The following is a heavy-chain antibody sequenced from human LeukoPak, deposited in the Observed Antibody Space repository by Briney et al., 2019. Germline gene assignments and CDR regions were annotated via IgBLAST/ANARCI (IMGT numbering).Heavy chain of an antibody. CDR2: ISGSGSST. J-gene: IGHJ4*02. CDR3: ASDISGSWSVDY. CDR1: GFTFSSYG. Sequence: GGVLRLPFSASGFTFSSYGMSWFGQAPGRGLVWVSAISGSGSSTYYAASVKGRFSTSRTHTKNTLYVQKISRKGEETAVYYCASDISGSWSVDYWGQGTLVTVSS. V-gene: IGHV3-23*01. D-gene: IGHD6-13*01.